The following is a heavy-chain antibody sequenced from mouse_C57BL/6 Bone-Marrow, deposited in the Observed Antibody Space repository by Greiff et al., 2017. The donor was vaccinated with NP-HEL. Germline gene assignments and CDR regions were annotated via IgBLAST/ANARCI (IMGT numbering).Heavy chain of an antibody. J-gene: IGHJ4*01. CDR3: VRPYDYDGGYAMDY. CDR1: GFSFNTYA. Sequence: EVKLVESGGGLVQPKGSLKLSCAASGFSFNTYAMNWVRQAPGKGLEWVARIRSKSNNYATYYADSVKDRFTISRDDSESMLYLQMNNLKTEDTAMYYCVRPYDYDGGYAMDYWGQGTSVTVSS. D-gene: IGHD2-4*01. CDR2: IRSKSNNYAT. V-gene: IGHV10-1*01.